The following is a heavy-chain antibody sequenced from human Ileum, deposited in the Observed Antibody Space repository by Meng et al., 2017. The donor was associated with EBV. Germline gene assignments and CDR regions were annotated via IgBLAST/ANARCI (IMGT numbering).Heavy chain of an antibody. CDR1: GYTFTNYG. V-gene: IGHV1-18*01. J-gene: IGHJ4*02. CDR3: ARVEVGITSGDY. Sequence: QAQLVQSGGEVKTSXXXXKVXCKASGYTFTNYGITWVRQAPGQGLEWMGWISAYNGNTNYAQTLQGRLTMTTDTSTSTAYMELRSLRSDDTAVYYCARVEVGITSGDYWGQGTLVTVSS. CDR2: ISAYNGNT. D-gene: IGHD1-26*01.